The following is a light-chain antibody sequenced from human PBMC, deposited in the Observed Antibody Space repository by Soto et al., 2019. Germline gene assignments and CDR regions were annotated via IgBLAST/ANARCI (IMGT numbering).Light chain of an antibody. J-gene: IGLJ2*01. V-gene: IGLV1-51*01. CDR2: DNN. CDR1: SSNIGNNY. Sequence: QSVLTQPPSVSAAPGQKVTISCSGSSSNIGNNYVSWYQQRPGTAPKLLIYDNNKRPSGIPDRFSGSKSGTSATLGITGLQTGDEADYYCGTWDSSLSAGGLGGGTKLTVL. CDR3: GTWDSSLSAGG.